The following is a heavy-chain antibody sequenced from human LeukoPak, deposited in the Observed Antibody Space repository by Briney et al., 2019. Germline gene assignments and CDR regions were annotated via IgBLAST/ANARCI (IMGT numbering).Heavy chain of an antibody. CDR2: INHSGST. V-gene: IGHV4-34*01. Sequence: SSETLSLTCAVYGGSFSGYYWSWIRQPPGKGLEWIGEINHSGSTNYNPSLKSRVTISVDTSKNQFSLKLSSVTAADTAVYYCARGFGTAPYDSSGYYPPDAFDIWGQGTMVTVSS. CDR1: GGSFSGYY. CDR3: ARGFGTAPYDSSGYYPPDAFDI. J-gene: IGHJ3*02. D-gene: IGHD3-22*01.